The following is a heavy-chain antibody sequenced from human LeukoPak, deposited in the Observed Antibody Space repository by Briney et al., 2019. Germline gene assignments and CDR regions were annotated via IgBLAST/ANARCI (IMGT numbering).Heavy chain of an antibody. V-gene: IGHV4-30-4*01. CDR3: ARLKGNYCSSTSCYYRSPFDP. CDR1: SGSISSGDYY. J-gene: IGHJ5*02. Sequence: SETLSLTCTVSSGSISSGDYYWSWIRQPPGKGLQWIGYIYYSGSTYYNPSLKSRVTISVDTSKNQFSLKLSSVTAADTAVYYCARLKGNYCSSTSCYYRSPFDPWGQGTLVTVSS. D-gene: IGHD2-2*01. CDR2: IYYSGST.